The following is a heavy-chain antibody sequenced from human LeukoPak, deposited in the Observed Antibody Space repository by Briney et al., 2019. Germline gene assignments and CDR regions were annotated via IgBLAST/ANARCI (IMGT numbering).Heavy chain of an antibody. CDR2: INHSGST. CDR1: GGSISSYY. D-gene: IGHD3-10*01. V-gene: IGHV4-34*01. J-gene: IGHJ4*02. Sequence: PSETLSLTCTVSGGSISSYYWSWIRQPPGKGLEWIGEINHSGSTNYNPSLKSRVTISVDTSKNQFSLKLSSVTAADTAVYYCARHGYVGAYYYGSGRKYYFDYWGQGTLVTVSS. CDR3: ARHGYVGAYYYGSGRKYYFDY.